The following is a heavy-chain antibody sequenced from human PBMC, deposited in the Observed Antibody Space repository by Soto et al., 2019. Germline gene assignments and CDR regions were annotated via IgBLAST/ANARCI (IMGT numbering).Heavy chain of an antibody. V-gene: IGHV1-69*01. Sequence: QVLLVQSGAEVKTPGSSVKVSCRASGGSLKNYAVSWVRQAPGKGLEWMGGIIPMLGTRTYAQRFQGRVTITADESARTAHMELRSLRSEDTAVYYCARGFCRSITCLTLLPYHYYGMDVWGQGTTVTVSS. J-gene: IGHJ6*02. CDR3: ARGFCRSITCLTLLPYHYYGMDV. CDR1: GGSLKNYA. CDR2: IIPMLGTR. D-gene: IGHD2-2*01.